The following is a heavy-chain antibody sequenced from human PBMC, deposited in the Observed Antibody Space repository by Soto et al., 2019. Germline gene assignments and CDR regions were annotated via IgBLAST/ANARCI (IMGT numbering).Heavy chain of an antibody. D-gene: IGHD1-26*01. CDR3: ARDRATFDS. J-gene: IGHJ4*02. CDR2: ISGSGANT. V-gene: IGHV3-23*01. CDR1: GFTFISYA. Sequence: EVQLLQSGGGLVQPGGSLGLSCGASGFTFISYAMSWVRHVPGKGLEWISSISGSGANTWYAGSVQGRFIISRDNSKSTVSLHLSSQRVEDPAIYYCARDRATFDSWGQGTLVTVSS.